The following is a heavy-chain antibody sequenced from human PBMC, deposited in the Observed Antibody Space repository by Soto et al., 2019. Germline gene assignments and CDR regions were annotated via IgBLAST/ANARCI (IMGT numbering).Heavy chain of an antibody. D-gene: IGHD6-19*01. J-gene: IGHJ4*02. V-gene: IGHV4-59*01. CDR1: GDSISTYY. Sequence: QVQLQESGPGLVKPSETLSLTCTVSGDSISTYYWSWIRQPTGKGLEWIGYIYYSGSTNYNPSLKSRVTLSVDTSKNQFSLKLSSVTAADTAVYYCARSTGWLIFDYWGQGTLVTVSS. CDR3: ARSTGWLIFDY. CDR2: IYYSGST.